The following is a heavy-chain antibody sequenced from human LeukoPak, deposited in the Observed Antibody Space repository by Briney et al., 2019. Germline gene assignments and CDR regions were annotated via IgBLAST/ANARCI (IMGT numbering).Heavy chain of an antibody. CDR3: AREEQEFYYDSSGYYGV. CDR1: GGSFSGYY. Sequence: PSETLSHTCAVYGGSFSGYYWSWIRQPPGKGLEWIGEINHSGSTNYNPSLKSRVTISVDTSKNQFSLKLSSVTAADTAVYYCAREEQEFYYDSSGYYGVWGQGTLVTVSS. V-gene: IGHV4-34*01. J-gene: IGHJ4*02. D-gene: IGHD3-22*01. CDR2: INHSGST.